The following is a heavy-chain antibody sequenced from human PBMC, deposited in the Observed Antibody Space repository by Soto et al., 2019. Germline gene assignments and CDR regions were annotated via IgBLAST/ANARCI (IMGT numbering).Heavy chain of an antibody. V-gene: IGHV3-74*01. J-gene: IGHJ3*02. D-gene: IGHD6-19*01. CDR2: INRDGSST. Sequence: EVQLVESGGGLVQPGGSLRLSCAASGVTFSNYWMHWVRQPPGKGLVWVSRINRDGSSTIYADSVKGRFTISRDNAKNMLYLQINSLRAEGTAVYYCASWQVPRDDSDIWGQGTMLTVSS. CDR1: GVTFSNYW. CDR3: ASWQVPRDDSDI.